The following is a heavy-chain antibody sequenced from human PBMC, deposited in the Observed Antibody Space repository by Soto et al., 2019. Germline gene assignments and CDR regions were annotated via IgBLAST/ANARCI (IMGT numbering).Heavy chain of an antibody. D-gene: IGHD5-12*01. Sequence: GGSLRLSCAASGFTFSSYGMHWVRQAPGKGLERVAVISYDGSNKYYADSEKSRFTISRDNSKNTLYLQMNSLRAEDKAMYNSVKALSDSRDGYNYPYYFDYWGQGTLVTVSS. CDR3: VKALSDSRDGYNYPYYFDY. CDR1: GFTFSSYG. J-gene: IGHJ4*02. CDR2: ISYDGSNK. V-gene: IGHV3-30*18.